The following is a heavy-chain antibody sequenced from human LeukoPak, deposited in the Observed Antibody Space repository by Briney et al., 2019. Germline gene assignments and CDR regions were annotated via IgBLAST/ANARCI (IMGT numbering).Heavy chain of an antibody. CDR3: AKAYTTGLEP. V-gene: IGHV3-30*02. CDR2: IKYDGSNK. CDR1: GFTSSSYG. J-gene: IGHJ5*02. Sequence: GGSLRLSCAASGFTSSSYGMHWVRQAPGKGLEWVAFIKYDGSNKHNAESVKGRFTISRDNSKNTLYLQMNSLRAEDTAVYYCAKAYTTGLEPWGQGTLVTVSS. D-gene: IGHD4-17*01.